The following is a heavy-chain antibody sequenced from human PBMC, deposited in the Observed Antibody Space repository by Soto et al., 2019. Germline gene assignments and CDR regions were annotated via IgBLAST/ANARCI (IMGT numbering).Heavy chain of an antibody. CDR3: ARARYSSRWGKFAS. CDR2: IFPNVGTA. V-gene: IGHV1-69*13. D-gene: IGHD3-22*01. Sequence: GAAVKASCTACGGSFSTNEIDWVRQAPGQGLEWMGRIFPNVGTADYAQKFQGRLTIIADESTSTVFMELSRLSSADTAVYFCARARYSSRWGKFASWGQGAPVTVAS. J-gene: IGHJ4*02. CDR1: GGSFSTNE.